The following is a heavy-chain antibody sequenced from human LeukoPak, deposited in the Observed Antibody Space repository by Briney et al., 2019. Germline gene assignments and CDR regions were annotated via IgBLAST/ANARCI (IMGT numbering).Heavy chain of an antibody. V-gene: IGHV1-2*02. D-gene: IGHD6-13*01. J-gene: IGHJ4*02. CDR1: GYTFTGYY. CDR2: INPNSGGT. Sequence: GGSLRLSCAASGYTFTGYYMHWVRQAPGQGLEWMGWINPNSGGTNYAQKFQGRVTMTRDTSISTAYMELSRLRSDDTAVYHCARVSSLVGISSSLSRVEGYFDYWGQGTLVTVSS. CDR3: ARVSSLVGISSSLSRVEGYFDY.